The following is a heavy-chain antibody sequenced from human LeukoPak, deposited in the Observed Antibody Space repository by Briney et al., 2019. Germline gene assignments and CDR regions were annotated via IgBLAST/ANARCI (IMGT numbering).Heavy chain of an antibody. V-gene: IGHV1-18*01. CDR2: ISAYNGNT. D-gene: IGHD3-22*01. CDR1: GYTFTSYG. Sequence: GASVTVSCKASGYTFTSYGISWVRQAPGQGLEWMGWISAYNGNTNYAQKLQGRVTMTTDTSTSTAYMELRSLRSDDTAVYYCATGSYYYDSSGYSIDYWGQGTLVTVSS. J-gene: IGHJ4*02. CDR3: ATGSYYYDSSGYSIDY.